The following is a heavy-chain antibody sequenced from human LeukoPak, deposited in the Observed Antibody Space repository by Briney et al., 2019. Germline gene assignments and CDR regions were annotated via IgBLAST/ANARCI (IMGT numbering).Heavy chain of an antibody. CDR2: IHSSGIT. CDR3: ARDTIRNDEPSFDV. J-gene: IGHJ3*01. D-gene: IGHD3-3*01. Sequence: SETLSLTCTVSGDSISTYYWNWIRQSPERGLEWIGYIHSSGITYYNPALKSRVARSIDTSKNQFSLELNFVTAADTAMYSCARDTIRNDEPSFDVWGQGTTVTVSS. V-gene: IGHV4-59*01. CDR1: GDSISTYY.